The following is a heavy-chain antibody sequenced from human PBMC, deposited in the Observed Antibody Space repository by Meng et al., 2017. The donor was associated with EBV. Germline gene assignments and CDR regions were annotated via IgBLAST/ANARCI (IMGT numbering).Heavy chain of an antibody. D-gene: IGHD3-10*01. CDR2: FLPRLGAP. Sequence: QVQLVQSAAEVKKPGSSVKVSCKTSGGPFRYYAISWVRQAPGRGLEWLGGFLPRLGAPNYAQKFHGRVKITADESTSTHYMDLSSLRSEDTAIYYCASESGRGYTPDYWGQGTLVTVSS. CDR3: ASESGRGYTPDY. CDR1: GGPFRYYA. J-gene: IGHJ4*02. V-gene: IGHV1-69*01.